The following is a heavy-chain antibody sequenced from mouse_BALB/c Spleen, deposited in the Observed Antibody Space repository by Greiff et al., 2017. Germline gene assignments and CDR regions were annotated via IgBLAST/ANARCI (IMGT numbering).Heavy chain of an antibody. J-gene: IGHJ2*01. D-gene: IGHD2-2*01. V-gene: IGHV2-6-5*01. Sequence: VKLVESGGGLVQPGGSRKLSCAASGFTFSSFGMHWVRQAPEKGLEWLGVIWGGGSTYYNSALKSRLSISKDNSKSQVFLKMNSLQTDDTAMYYCAKHYGYPFDYWGQGTTLTVSS. CDR1: GFTFSSFG. CDR2: IWGGGST. CDR3: AKHYGYPFDY.